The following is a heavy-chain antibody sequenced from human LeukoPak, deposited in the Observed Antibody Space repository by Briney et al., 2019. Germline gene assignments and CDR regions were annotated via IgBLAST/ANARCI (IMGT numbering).Heavy chain of an antibody. CDR3: ARECGYCSSKDY. D-gene: IGHD2-2*01. CDR2: ISYDGSNK. Sequence: PGRSLRLSCVASGFTFSSNAMHWVRQAPGKGLEWVALISYDGSNKYYADSVKGRFTISRDNSKNTLYLQMNSLRAEDTAVYYCARECGYCSSKDYWGQGTLVTVSS. V-gene: IGHV3-30*04. CDR1: GFTFSSNA. J-gene: IGHJ4*02.